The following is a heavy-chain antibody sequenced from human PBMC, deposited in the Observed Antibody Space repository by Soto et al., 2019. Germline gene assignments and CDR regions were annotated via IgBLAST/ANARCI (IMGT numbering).Heavy chain of an antibody. J-gene: IGHJ2*01. D-gene: IGHD2-2*01. V-gene: IGHV1-69*08. CDR2: IIPILGIA. CDR1: GGTFSSYT. Sequence: QVQLVQSGAEVKKPGSSVKVSCKASGGTFSSYTISWVRQAPGQGLEWMGRIIPILGIANYAQKFQGRVTITAHKSTSTAYLELSSLRSEDTAVYYCAREGRYCSSTSCYEDYWYFDLWGRGTLVTVSS. CDR3: AREGRYCSSTSCYEDYWYFDL.